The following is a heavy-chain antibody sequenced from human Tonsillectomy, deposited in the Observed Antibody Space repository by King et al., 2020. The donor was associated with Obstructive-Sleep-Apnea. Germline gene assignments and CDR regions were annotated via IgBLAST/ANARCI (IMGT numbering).Heavy chain of an antibody. V-gene: IGHV4-59*08. D-gene: IGHD5-12*01. CDR3: ARHRGVEDYGGYGDYFDY. J-gene: IGHJ4*02. Sequence: QLQESGPGLVKPSETLSVTCTVSGVSISDYYWSWIRQPPGKGLEWIGYMYYSGNTNFNPSLKSLVTISADTSKIQFSLRLSSVTAADTAVYYCARHRGVEDYGGYGDYFDYWGQGTLVIVSS. CDR1: GVSISDYY. CDR2: MYYSGNT.